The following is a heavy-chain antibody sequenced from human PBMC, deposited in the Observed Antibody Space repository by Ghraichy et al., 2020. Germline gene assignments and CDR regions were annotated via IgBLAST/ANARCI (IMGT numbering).Heavy chain of an antibody. CDR2: ISAYNGNT. J-gene: IGHJ3*02. D-gene: IGHD2-2*01. CDR1: GYTFTSYG. V-gene: IGHV1-18*01. Sequence: ASVKVSCKASGYTFTSYGISWVRQAPGQGLEWMGWISAYNGNTNYAQKLQGRVTMTTDTSTSTAYMELRSLRSDDTAVYYCAREVYCSSTSCYSDAFDIWGQGTMVTVSS. CDR3: AREVYCSSTSCYSDAFDI.